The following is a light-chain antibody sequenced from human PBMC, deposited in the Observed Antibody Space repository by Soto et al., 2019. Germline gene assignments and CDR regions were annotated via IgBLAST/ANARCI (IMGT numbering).Light chain of an antibody. CDR1: QDISNF. CDR3: QQYDNLPIT. CDR2: DAS. J-gene: IGKJ5*01. Sequence: DIQVTQSPSSLSASVGDRVIITCQASQDISNFSKWYQQKPGKAPKLLIYDASNLQTGVPSRFSGSGSGTDFTFTISSLQPEDIATYHCQQYDNLPITFGQGTRLEIK. V-gene: IGKV1-33*01.